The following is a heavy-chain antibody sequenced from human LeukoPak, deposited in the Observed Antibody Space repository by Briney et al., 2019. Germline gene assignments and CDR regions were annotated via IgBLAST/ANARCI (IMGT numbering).Heavy chain of an antibody. V-gene: IGHV3-23*01. J-gene: IGHJ4*02. D-gene: IGHD3-22*01. CDR1: GFTFSSYA. CDR3: TYYDSSGTKAFDY. CDR2: ISGSGGST. Sequence: PGGSLRLSCAASGFTFSSYAMSWVRQAPGKGLEWVSAISGSGGSTYYADSVKGRFTISRDNSKNTPYLQMNSLRAEDTAVYYCTYYDSSGTKAFDYWGQGTLVTVSS.